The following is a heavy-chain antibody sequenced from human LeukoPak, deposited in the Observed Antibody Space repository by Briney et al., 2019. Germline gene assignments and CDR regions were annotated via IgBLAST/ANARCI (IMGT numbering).Heavy chain of an antibody. CDR1: GFTFSSYW. CDR3: ARDGDSSGYYVNFDY. J-gene: IGHJ4*02. Sequence: GGSLRLSCAASGFTFSSYWMHWVRQSPEKGLVWVSGINSDGSSTSYADSVKGRVTISRDNAKNTLYLQMNSLRAEDTAVYYCARDGDSSGYYVNFDYWGQGTLVTVSS. D-gene: IGHD3-22*01. CDR2: INSDGSST. V-gene: IGHV3-74*01.